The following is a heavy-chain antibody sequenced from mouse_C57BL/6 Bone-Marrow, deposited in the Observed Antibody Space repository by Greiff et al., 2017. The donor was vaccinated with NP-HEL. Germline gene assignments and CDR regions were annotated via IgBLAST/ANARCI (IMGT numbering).Heavy chain of an antibody. CDR2: IRNKANNHAT. Sequence: EVMLVESGGGLVQPGGSMKLSCAASGFTFSDAWMDWVRQSPEKGLEWVAEIRNKANNHATYYAESVKGRFTISRDDSKSSVYLQMNSLRAEDTGIYYCTSSLYYGNPFAYWGQGTLVTVSA. CDR1: GFTFSDAW. J-gene: IGHJ3*01. V-gene: IGHV6-6*01. CDR3: TSSLYYGNPFAY. D-gene: IGHD2-1*01.